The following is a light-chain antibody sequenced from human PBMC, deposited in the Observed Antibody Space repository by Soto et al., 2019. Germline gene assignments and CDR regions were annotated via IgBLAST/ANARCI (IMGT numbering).Light chain of an antibody. CDR2: LNSDGSH. J-gene: IGLJ2*01. V-gene: IGLV4-69*01. CDR1: SGHSSYA. CDR3: QTWGAGSP. Sequence: QSVLTQSPSASASLGASVKLTCTLSSGHSSYAIAWHQQQPEKGPRYLMKLNSDGSHSKGDGIPDRFSGSSSGAERYLTISSLQSEDEADYCCQTWGAGSPFGGGTKVTVL.